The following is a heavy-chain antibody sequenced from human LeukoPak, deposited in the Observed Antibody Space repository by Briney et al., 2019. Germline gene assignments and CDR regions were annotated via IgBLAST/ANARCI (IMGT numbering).Heavy chain of an antibody. D-gene: IGHD2-2*01. Sequence: PGGSLRLSCAASGFTFSKAWMSRVRQAPGKGLEWGGRIKSKTDGGTTDYAAPVKGRFTILRDDSKNTLYLQMNSLKTEDTAVYYCTTEEEGRFWDIVVVPAATQDYWGQGTLVTVSS. CDR3: TTEEEGRFWDIVVVPAATQDY. J-gene: IGHJ4*02. CDR2: IKSKTDGGTT. CDR1: GFTFSKAW. V-gene: IGHV3-15*01.